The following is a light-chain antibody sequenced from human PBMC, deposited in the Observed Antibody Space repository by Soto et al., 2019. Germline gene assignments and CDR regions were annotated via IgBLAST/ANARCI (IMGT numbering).Light chain of an antibody. V-gene: IGKV1-5*03. CDR3: QQYNGYSRT. CDR2: KAS. J-gene: IGKJ1*01. Sequence: DIQMTQSPSTLSASVGDRVTITCRASQSISSWLAWYQQKPGKAPKLLIYKASSLESGVPSRFSGSGSGTEFTLTISSLQPHDFATYYCQQYNGYSRTFGQGTKVEIK. CDR1: QSISSW.